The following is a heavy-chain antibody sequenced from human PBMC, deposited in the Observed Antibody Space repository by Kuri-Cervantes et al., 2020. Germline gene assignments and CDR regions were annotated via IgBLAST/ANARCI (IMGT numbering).Heavy chain of an antibody. J-gene: IGHJ4*02. CDR2: ISGSGGST. D-gene: IGHD6-13*01. Sequence: LSLTCAASGFTFSSYAMSWVRQAPGKGLEWVSAISGSGGSTYYADSVKGRFTISRDNAKNSLYLQMNSLRDEDTAVYYCARSTPLGGIAAAGAMDYWGQGTLVTVSS. CDR1: GFTFSSYA. CDR3: ARSTPLGGIAAAGAMDY. V-gene: IGHV3-23*01.